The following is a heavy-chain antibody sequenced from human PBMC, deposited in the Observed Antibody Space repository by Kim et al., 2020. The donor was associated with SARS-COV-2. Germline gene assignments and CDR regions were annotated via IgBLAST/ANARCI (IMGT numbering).Heavy chain of an antibody. CDR3: ARDRGDRAGNHPGYFFD. D-gene: IGHD6-13*01. J-gene: IGHJ4*01. CDR1: GGSISDSGYY. V-gene: IGHV4-31*03. Sequence: TLSLTCTVSGGSISDSGYYWSWIRQHPGKGLEWVAYIYFTGATYYNPSLASRLSVSRDTSKDQFSLRLSSVTAADTAMYYCARDRGDRAGNHPGYFFD. CDR2: IYFTGAT.